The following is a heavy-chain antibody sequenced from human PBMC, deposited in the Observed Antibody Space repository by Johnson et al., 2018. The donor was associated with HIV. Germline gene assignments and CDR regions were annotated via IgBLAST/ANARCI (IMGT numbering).Heavy chain of an antibody. CDR3: ARERITMIVNDACDI. CDR1: GFSFSGAW. V-gene: IGHV3-15*01. D-gene: IGHD3-22*01. Sequence: VQLVESGGGLVKPGGSLKLTCATSGFSFSGAWVSWVRQAPGKGLEWVGHIKSKGDGGTVDYAAPVKGRFTISRDDSKSTLYLQMITLKTEDTAVYYCARERITMIVNDACDIWGQGTMVTVSS. J-gene: IGHJ3*02. CDR2: IKSKGDGGTV.